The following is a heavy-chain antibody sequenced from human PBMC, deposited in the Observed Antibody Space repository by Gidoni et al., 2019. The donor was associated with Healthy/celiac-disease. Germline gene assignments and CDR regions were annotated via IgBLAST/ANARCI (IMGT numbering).Heavy chain of an antibody. J-gene: IGHJ3*02. D-gene: IGHD5-18*01. V-gene: IGHV4-39*01. CDR1: GGSISSSSYY. Sequence: QLQLQESGPGLVKPSETLSLTCTVSGGSISSSSYYWGWIRQPPGKGLEWIGSIYYSGSTYYNPSLKSRVTISVDTSKNQFSLKLSSVTAADTAVYYCARHYAGTDTAMVRKAFDIWGQGTMVTVSS. CDR3: ARHYAGTDTAMVRKAFDI. CDR2: IYYSGST.